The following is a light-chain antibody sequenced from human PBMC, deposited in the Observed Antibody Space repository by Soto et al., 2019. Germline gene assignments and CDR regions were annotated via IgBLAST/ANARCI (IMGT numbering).Light chain of an antibody. CDR2: ATS. CDR1: QSIRNY. Sequence: DIQMTQSPSSLSAFVGDRVTITCRASQSIRNYLNRYQQKPGKAPNLLIYATSTLQSGVPSRFSGSGSGTDFTLTISSLQPEDFATYYCQQSYSTPRSFGQGTKLEI. CDR3: QQSYSTPRS. J-gene: IGKJ2*04. V-gene: IGKV1-39*01.